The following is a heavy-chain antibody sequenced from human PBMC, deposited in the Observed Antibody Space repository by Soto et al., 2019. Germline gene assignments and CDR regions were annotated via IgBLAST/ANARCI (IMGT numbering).Heavy chain of an antibody. CDR1: GGSISSSNW. CDR2: IYHSGST. D-gene: IGHD3-10*01. V-gene: IGHV4-4*02. J-gene: IGHJ3*02. CDR3: ARAHGSGWGAFDI. Sequence: PSETLSLTCAVSGGSISSSNWWSWVRQPPGKGLEWIGYIYHSGSTYYNPSLKSRVTISVDRSKNQFSLKLSSVTAADTAVYYCARAHGSGWGAFDIWGQGTMVTVSS.